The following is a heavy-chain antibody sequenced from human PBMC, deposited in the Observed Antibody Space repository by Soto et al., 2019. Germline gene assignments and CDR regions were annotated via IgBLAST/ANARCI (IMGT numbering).Heavy chain of an antibody. J-gene: IGHJ6*02. CDR3: AREAGVYGSGSYGMDV. V-gene: IGHV3-30-3*01. Sequence: PGGSLRLSCAASGFTFSSYSMHWVRQAPGKGLEWVAVISYDGSDKYYADSVKGRFTISRDNSENTLYLQMNSLRAEDTAVYYCAREAGVYGSGSYGMDVWGQGTTVTVSS. CDR1: GFTFSSYS. CDR2: ISYDGSDK. D-gene: IGHD3-10*01.